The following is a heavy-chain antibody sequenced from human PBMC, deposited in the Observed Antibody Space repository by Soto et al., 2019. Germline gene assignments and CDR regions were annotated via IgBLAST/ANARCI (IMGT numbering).Heavy chain of an antibody. CDR1: GGSIISSSYY. J-gene: IGHJ4*02. Sequence: SETLSLTCTFSGGSIISSSYYWGWIRQPPGKGLEWIGSIYYSGSTYYNPSLKSRVTISVDTSKNQFSLKLSSVTAADTAVYYCARHATRLVSFDYWGQGTLVTVSS. V-gene: IGHV4-39*01. D-gene: IGHD6-19*01. CDR3: ARHATRLVSFDY. CDR2: IYYSGST.